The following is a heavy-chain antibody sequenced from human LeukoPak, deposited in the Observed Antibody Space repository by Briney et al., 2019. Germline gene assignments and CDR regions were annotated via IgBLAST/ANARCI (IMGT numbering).Heavy chain of an antibody. D-gene: IGHD4-23*01. CDR2: ISSSSTI. V-gene: IGHV3-48*02. CDR3: ARWGYDHGGNYLDS. Sequence: GGSLRLSCAASGFTFSSYSMNWVRQAPGKGLEWVSYISSSSTIYYADSVKGRFTISRDNAKNSPYLQMNSLRDEDTAVYYCARWGYDHGGNYLDSWGQGTLVTVSS. CDR1: GFTFSSYS. J-gene: IGHJ4*02.